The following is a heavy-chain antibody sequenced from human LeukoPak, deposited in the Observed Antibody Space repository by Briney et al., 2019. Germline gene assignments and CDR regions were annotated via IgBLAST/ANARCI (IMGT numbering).Heavy chain of an antibody. CDR1: GYTFTSYD. CDR3: ARAQSGSYLGNWFDP. V-gene: IGHV1-8*01. J-gene: IGHJ5*02. D-gene: IGHD1-26*01. Sequence: ASVKVSCKASGYTFTSYDINWVRQATGQGLEWMGWMNPNSGNTGYAQKFQGRVTMTRDTSTSTVYMELSSLRSEDTAVYYCARAQSGSYLGNWFDPWGQGTLVTVSS. CDR2: MNPNSGNT.